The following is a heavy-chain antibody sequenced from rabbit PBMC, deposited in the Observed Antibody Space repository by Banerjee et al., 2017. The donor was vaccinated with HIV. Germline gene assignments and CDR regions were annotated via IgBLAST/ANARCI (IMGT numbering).Heavy chain of an antibody. CDR1: GFSFSNNA. CDR2: IVAGGSGTT. D-gene: IGHD4-1*01. Sequence: QSLEESGGDLVQPEGSLTLTCKASGFSFSNNAMCWVRQAPGKGLEWIACIVAGGSGTTYYATWAKGRFTISKPSSTTVTLQMTSLTAADTATYFCARDLAGVIGWNFGLWGPGTLVTVS. V-gene: IGHV1S40*01. CDR3: ARDLAGVIGWNFGL. J-gene: IGHJ6*01.